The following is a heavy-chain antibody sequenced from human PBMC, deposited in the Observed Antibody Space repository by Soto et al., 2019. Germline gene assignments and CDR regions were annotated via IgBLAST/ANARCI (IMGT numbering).Heavy chain of an antibody. CDR2: IKQDGSEK. V-gene: IGHV3-7*01. J-gene: IGHJ3*02. CDR3: ARDKEDIVVVPAARGAFAFDI. Sequence: GGSLRLSCAASGFTFSSYWMSWVRQAPGKGLEWVANIKQDGSEKYYVDSVKGRFTISRDNAKNSLYLQMNSLRAEDTAVYYCARDKEDIVVVPAARGAFAFDIWGQGTMVTVSS. D-gene: IGHD2-2*01. CDR1: GFTFSSYW.